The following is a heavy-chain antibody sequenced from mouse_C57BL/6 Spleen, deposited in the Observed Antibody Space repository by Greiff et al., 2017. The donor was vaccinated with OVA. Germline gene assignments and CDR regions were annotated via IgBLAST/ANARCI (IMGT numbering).Heavy chain of an antibody. CDR3: ARGYDLSY. CDR1: GYAFTNYL. D-gene: IGHD2-2*01. CDR2: INPGSGGT. J-gene: IGHJ3*01. V-gene: IGHV1-54*01. Sequence: QVQLQQSGAELVRPGTSVKVSCKASGYAFTNYLIEWVKQRPGQGLEWIGVINPGSGGTTYNEKFKGKATLTADKSSSTAYMQLSSLTSEDSAVYFCARGYDLSYWGQGTLVTVSA.